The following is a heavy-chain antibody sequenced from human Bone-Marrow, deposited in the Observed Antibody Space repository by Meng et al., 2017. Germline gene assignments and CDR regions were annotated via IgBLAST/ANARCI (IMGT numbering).Heavy chain of an antibody. Sequence: QVALGQSGGEVKKPGASVKVSCKASGYTFTSYDINWVRQATGQGLEWMGWMNPNSGNTGYAQKFQGRVTMTRNTSISTAYMELSSLRSEDTAVYYCARGYDSSGYYYKYWGQGTLVTVSS. CDR3: ARGYDSSGYYYKY. J-gene: IGHJ4*02. CDR2: MNPNSGNT. V-gene: IGHV1-8*01. D-gene: IGHD3-22*01. CDR1: GYTFTSYD.